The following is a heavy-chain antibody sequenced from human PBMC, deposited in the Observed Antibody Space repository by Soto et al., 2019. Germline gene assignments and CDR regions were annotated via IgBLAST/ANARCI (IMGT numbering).Heavy chain of an antibody. D-gene: IGHD1-26*01. CDR1: GYTFTYYW. Sequence: PGESLKISCEGSGYTFTYYWIGWVRQMPGKGLEWMGVTYPFDSDTRYSPSFQGRVTISAVQSTNTAYLELSRLQGSDTAIYYCGRDYGGATTGIDYWGQGTLVTVSS. CDR3: GRDYGGATTGIDY. J-gene: IGHJ4*01. V-gene: IGHV5-51*01. CDR2: TYPFDSDT.